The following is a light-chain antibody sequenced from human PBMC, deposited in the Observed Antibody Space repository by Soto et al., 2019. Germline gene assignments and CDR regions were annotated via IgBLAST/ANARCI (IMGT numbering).Light chain of an antibody. CDR3: QTWVTGIRV. J-gene: IGLJ2*01. CDR1: TGRDNYA. Sequence: QPVLTQSPSASASLGASVKLTCTLSTGRDNYAIAWHQQQPERGPRFLMKLNSDGSHSTGDGIPDRFSGSSSGAERYLTISGLQSEDEADYYCQTWVTGIRVFGGGTKLTVL. CDR2: LNSDGSH. V-gene: IGLV4-69*01.